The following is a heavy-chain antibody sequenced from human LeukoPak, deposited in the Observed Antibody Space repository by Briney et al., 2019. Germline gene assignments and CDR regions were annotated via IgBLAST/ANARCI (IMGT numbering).Heavy chain of an antibody. Sequence: GGSLRLSCAASGFTFSSYELYWVRQAPGKGLEWISYISSSSTIIKYADSVRGRFNISRDDARESLYLQMSSLRADDTAIYYCGASRQYVGAFDIWGQGTLVTVSS. CDR2: ISSSSTII. CDR1: GFTFSSYE. D-gene: IGHD3-16*01. V-gene: IGHV3-48*03. J-gene: IGHJ3*02. CDR3: GASRQYVGAFDI.